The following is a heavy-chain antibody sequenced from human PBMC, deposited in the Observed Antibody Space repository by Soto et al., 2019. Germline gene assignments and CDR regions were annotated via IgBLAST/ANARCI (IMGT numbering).Heavy chain of an antibody. D-gene: IGHD3-3*01. V-gene: IGHV4-31*03. CDR3: ARARVVIRYYYYMDV. CDR1: GDSISSGGFY. J-gene: IGHJ6*03. Sequence: SETLSLTCTVSGDSISSGGFYWSWIRQFPGKGLEWIGFIQYRGITDYNPSLKSRVTISVDTSKNQFSLRLSSVTAADTAVYYCARARVVIRYYYYMDVWGKGTTVTVSS. CDR2: IQYRGIT.